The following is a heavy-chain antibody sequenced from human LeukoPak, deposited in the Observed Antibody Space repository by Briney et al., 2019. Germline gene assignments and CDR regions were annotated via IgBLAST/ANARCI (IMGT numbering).Heavy chain of an antibody. CDR2: VNHSGST. CDR1: GGSISSYY. Sequence: ASETLSLTCTVSGGSISSYYWSWIRQPPGKGLEWIGEVNHSGSTNYNPSLKSRVTISVDTSKNQFSLKLSSVTAADTAVYYCARGRRTGWFDPWGQGTLVTVSS. V-gene: IGHV4-34*01. J-gene: IGHJ5*02. CDR3: ARGRRTGWFDP.